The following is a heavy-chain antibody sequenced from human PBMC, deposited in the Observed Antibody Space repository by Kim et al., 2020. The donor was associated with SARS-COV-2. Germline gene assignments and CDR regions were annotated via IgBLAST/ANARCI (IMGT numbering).Heavy chain of an antibody. D-gene: IGHD3-10*01. Sequence: KFQGHVTITRDTSASTAYMELSSLRSEDTAVYYCARDRGWFGEINYGMDVWGQGTTVTVSS. V-gene: IGHV1-3*01. CDR3: ARDRGWFGEINYGMDV. J-gene: IGHJ6*02.